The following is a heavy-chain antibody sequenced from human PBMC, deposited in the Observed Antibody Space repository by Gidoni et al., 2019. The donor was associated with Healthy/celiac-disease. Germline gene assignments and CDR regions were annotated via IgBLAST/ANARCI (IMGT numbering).Heavy chain of an antibody. J-gene: IGHJ4*02. D-gene: IGHD3-22*01. CDR1: GFTFRSYS. V-gene: IGHV3-48*02. Sequence: EVQLVESGGGLVQPGGSLSLSCAASGFTFRSYSMNWVRQAPGKGLEWVSYISSRSSTIYYADSVKGRFTISRDNAKNSLYLQMNSLRDEDTAVYYCARDASGYYFLWRYFDYWGQGTLVTVSS. CDR3: ARDASGYYFLWRYFDY. CDR2: ISSRSSTI.